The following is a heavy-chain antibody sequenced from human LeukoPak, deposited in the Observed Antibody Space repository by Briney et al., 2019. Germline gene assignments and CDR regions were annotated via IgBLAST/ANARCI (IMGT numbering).Heavy chain of an antibody. Sequence: PGGSLRLSCAASGFTFSSYAMSWVRQAPGKGLEWVSAISGSGGSTYYADSVKGRFTISRDNSKNTLYLQMNSLRAEDTAVYYCARVHRWDILTGLFDYWGQGTLVTVSS. CDR3: ARVHRWDILTGLFDY. CDR1: GFTFSSYA. CDR2: ISGSGGST. J-gene: IGHJ4*02. V-gene: IGHV3-23*01. D-gene: IGHD3-9*01.